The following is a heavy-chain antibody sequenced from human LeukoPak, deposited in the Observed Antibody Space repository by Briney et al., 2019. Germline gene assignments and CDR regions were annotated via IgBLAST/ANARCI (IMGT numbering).Heavy chain of an antibody. V-gene: IGHV3-74*01. Sequence: GSLRLSCAASGFTFSGYWMHWVRQAPGKGLEWVSRINIDGATTNYADFVKGRFTISRDYAKNTLHLQMNSLRADDTAVYYCVRGAVGTGVWFDPWGQGTLVTVSS. J-gene: IGHJ5*02. CDR1: GFTFSGYW. D-gene: IGHD1-26*01. CDR2: INIDGATT. CDR3: VRGAVGTGVWFDP.